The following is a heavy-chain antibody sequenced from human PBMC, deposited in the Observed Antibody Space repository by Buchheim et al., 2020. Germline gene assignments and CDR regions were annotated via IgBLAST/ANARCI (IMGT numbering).Heavy chain of an antibody. CDR1: GGSITSSGYS. V-gene: IGHV4-30-4*07. Sequence: QVQLQESGPGLVKPSQTLSLTCAVSGGSITSSGYSWSWIRQPPGKGLEWISFIYYSGRTDFTPSLRRRVTISIEMSKNQFSLKLSSVTTADTAVYYCAREAAAVAGGMDVWGQGTT. CDR2: IYYSGRT. CDR3: AREAAAVAGGMDV. D-gene: IGHD6-13*01. J-gene: IGHJ6*02.